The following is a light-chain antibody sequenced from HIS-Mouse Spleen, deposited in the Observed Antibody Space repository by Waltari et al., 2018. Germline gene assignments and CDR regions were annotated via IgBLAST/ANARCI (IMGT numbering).Light chain of an antibody. Sequence: QSALTQPASVSGSPGQSITISCTGTSSDVGRYNLVSWYQPHPGKAPKLMIYEGSKRPSGVSNRFSGSKSGNTASLTISGLQAEDEADYYCCSYAGSSTYWVFGGGTKLTVL. CDR2: EGS. CDR1: SSDVGRYNL. J-gene: IGLJ3*02. CDR3: CSYAGSSTYWV. V-gene: IGLV2-23*01.